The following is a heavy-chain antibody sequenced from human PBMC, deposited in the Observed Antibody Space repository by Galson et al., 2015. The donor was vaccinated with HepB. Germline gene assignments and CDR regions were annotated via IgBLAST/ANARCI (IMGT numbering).Heavy chain of an antibody. D-gene: IGHD2-21*02. CDR2: INTDGSIT. V-gene: IGHV3-74*01. Sequence: SLRLSCAASGFTFSTYWMHWVRQAPGKGLVWVSRINTDGSITNYADSVKGRFTISRDNAKNTLYLQMNSLRAEDSAVYYCATEPAKDDCIDHWGQGTLVTVSS. CDR3: ATEPAKDDCIDH. J-gene: IGHJ4*02. CDR1: GFTFSTYW.